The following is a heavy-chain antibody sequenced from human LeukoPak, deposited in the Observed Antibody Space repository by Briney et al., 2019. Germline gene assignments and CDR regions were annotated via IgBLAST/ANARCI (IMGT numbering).Heavy chain of an antibody. J-gene: IGHJ4*02. CDR3: ARDYSSSWYGEYFDY. CDR1: GYTFTSYG. V-gene: IGHV1-18*01. D-gene: IGHD6-13*01. CDR2: ISAYNGNT. Sequence: ASVKVSCKASGYTFTSYGISWVRQAPGQGLEWMGWISAYNGNTNYAPKLQGRVTMTTDTSTSTAYMELRSLRSDDTAVYYCARDYSSSWYGEYFDYWGQGTLVTVSS.